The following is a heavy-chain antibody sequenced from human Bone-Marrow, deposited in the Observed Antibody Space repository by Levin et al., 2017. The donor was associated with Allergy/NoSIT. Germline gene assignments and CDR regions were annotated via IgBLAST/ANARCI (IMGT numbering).Heavy chain of an antibody. J-gene: IGHJ4*02. Sequence: PSETLSLTCVVSDYPISSSNWWSWVRQPPGKGLEWIGEIHHTGTTKYNPSVKSRASISLDEPKRQFSLRVTSVTAAATAVYYCVRHDSSHWSRPFDSWGQGTLVIVSS. CDR2: IHHTGTT. V-gene: IGHV4-4*02. D-gene: IGHD3-22*01. CDR3: VRHDSSHWSRPFDS. CDR1: DYPISSSNW.